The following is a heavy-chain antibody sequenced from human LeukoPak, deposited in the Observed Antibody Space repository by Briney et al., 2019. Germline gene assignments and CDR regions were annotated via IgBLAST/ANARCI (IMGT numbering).Heavy chain of an antibody. CDR2: INPSGGST. CDR3: ARGSRPVYNLLTGKRYFDY. CDR1: GYTFTTYY. Sequence: ASVKVSCKASGYTFTTYYVQWVRQAPGEGLEWMGIINPSGGSTTYAQKFRGRLTMTRDMSTSTVYMELSSLRSEDTAVYYCARGSRPVYNLLTGKRYFDYWGQGTLLTVSS. D-gene: IGHD3-9*01. V-gene: IGHV1-46*01. J-gene: IGHJ4*02.